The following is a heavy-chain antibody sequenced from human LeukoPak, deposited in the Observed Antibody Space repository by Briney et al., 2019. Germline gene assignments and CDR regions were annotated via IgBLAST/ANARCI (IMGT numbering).Heavy chain of an antibody. Sequence: SETLSLTCTVSGDSISNSDYYWGWIRQPPGKGLEWIALINYSGRTFYNPSLRSRVTISVDMSKNQFSLNLNSVTAADTAVYYCARRRKDLNWFDLWGQGTLVTVSS. CDR1: GDSISNSDYY. CDR3: ARRRKDLNWFDL. CDR2: INYSGRT. V-gene: IGHV4-39*01. J-gene: IGHJ5*02.